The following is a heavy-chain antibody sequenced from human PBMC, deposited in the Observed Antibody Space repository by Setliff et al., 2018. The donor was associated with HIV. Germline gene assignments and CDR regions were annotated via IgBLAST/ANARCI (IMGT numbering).Heavy chain of an antibody. D-gene: IGHD4-17*01. J-gene: IGHJ4*02. V-gene: IGHV4-4*07. CDR1: GVTISSHF. CDR2: AYTGGST. Sequence: PSETLSLTCSVSGVTISSHFWTWIRQPAGKGLEWIGRAYTGGSTNYNPSLKSRVTISIDTSKNQFSLRLHSVTAADTAVYYCARDPPGYGDSNDYWGQGTLVTVSS. CDR3: ARDPPGYGDSNDY.